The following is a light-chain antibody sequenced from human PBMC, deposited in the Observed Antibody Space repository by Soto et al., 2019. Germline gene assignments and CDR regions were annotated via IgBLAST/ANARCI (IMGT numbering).Light chain of an antibody. V-gene: IGKV1-5*01. CDR3: QQYNSYSWT. CDR1: QSISSW. J-gene: IGKJ1*01. CDR2: DAS. Sequence: DIQMTQSPSTLSASVGDRVTITCRASQSISSWLAWYQQKPGKAPKLLIYDASSLESGVPSRFSGSGSGTEFTLTISSLQPDGFATCYCQQYNSYSWTFGQGTKVEIK.